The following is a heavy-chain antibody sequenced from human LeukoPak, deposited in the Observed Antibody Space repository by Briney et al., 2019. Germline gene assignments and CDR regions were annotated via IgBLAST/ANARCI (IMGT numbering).Heavy chain of an antibody. CDR2: IRERGGST. D-gene: IGHD3-10*01. V-gene: IGHV3-23*01. J-gene: IGHJ4*02. Sequence: GGSLTLACVVYGITLSNYGMSWVRQAPGQGREWVAGIRERGGSTNYADSVKGRFIISRDTSKNTVYLQMNSLRVEDTAVYFCAKRGIVIRAVIIIGFHKEAYYFDYWGQGILVTVSS. CDR1: GITLSNYG. CDR3: AKRGIVIRAVIIIGFHKEAYYFDY.